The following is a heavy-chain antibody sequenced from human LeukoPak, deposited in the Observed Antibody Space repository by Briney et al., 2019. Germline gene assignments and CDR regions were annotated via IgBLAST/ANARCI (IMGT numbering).Heavy chain of an antibody. Sequence: GRSLRLSCAASGFTFADYPMHWVRQVPGKGLEWVASINGKSTILGHADSVKGRFTISRDNAKNSLYLQMNSLRAEDTAVYYCARDRQQLVPGIYNFKEQNYYYYGMDVWGQGTTVTVSS. CDR1: GFTFADYP. V-gene: IGHV3-9*01. D-gene: IGHD6-13*01. CDR3: ARDRQQLVPGIYNFKEQNYYYYGMDV. CDR2: INGKSTIL. J-gene: IGHJ6*02.